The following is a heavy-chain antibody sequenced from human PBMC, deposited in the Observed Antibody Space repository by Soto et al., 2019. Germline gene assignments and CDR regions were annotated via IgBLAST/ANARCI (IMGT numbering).Heavy chain of an antibody. D-gene: IGHD4-17*01. V-gene: IGHV3-30*02. CDR3: AKEGVTTGPGSLLVYLDL. J-gene: IGHJ2*01. CDR1: GFTFSTYG. CDR2: IFSDGTDK. Sequence: GGSLRLSCVGSGFTFSTYGIHWVRQAPGKNLEWVAFIFSDGTDKYYADSVRGRFTISRDNSKNTLYLQLNSLRPEDTALYYCAKEGVTTGPGSLLVYLDLWGRGTLVTVSS.